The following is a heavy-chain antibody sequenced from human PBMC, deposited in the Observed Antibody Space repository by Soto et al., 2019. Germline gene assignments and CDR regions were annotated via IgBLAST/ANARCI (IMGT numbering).Heavy chain of an antibody. Sequence: SETLSLTCAVYGGSFSGYYWSWIRQPPGKGLEWIGEINHSGSTNYNPSLKSRVTISVDTSKNQFSLKLSSVTAADTAVYYCARGGVADLDYWGQGTLVTVS. V-gene: IGHV4-34*01. CDR3: ARGGVADLDY. J-gene: IGHJ4*02. CDR1: GGSFSGYY. CDR2: INHSGST. D-gene: IGHD6-19*01.